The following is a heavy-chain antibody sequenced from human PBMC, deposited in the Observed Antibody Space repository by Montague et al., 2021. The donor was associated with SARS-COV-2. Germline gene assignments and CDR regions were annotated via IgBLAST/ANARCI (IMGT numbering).Heavy chain of an antibody. D-gene: IGHD3-22*01. V-gene: IGHV4-31*03. Sequence: TLSLTCTVSGGSISSGGYYWSWIRQHPGKGLEWIRYIYYSGSTYYNPSLKSRVTISVDTSKNQFSLKMSSVTAADTALYYCSRSPEPMIILIITSLNWYFDLWGRGTLVTVSS. J-gene: IGHJ2*01. CDR2: IYYSGST. CDR1: GGSISSGGYY. CDR3: SRSPEPMIILIITSLNWYFDL.